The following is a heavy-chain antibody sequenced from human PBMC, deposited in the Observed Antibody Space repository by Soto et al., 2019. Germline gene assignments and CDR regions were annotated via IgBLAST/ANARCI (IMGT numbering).Heavy chain of an antibody. CDR1: GFTFSSYG. Sequence: GGSLRLSCAASGFTFSSYGMHWVRQAPGKGLEWVAVIWYDGSNKYYADSVKGRFTISRDNSKNTLYLQMNSLRAEDTAVYYCASPLLSGYYYYGMDVWGQGTTVTVSS. J-gene: IGHJ6*02. CDR2: IWYDGSNK. V-gene: IGHV3-33*01. CDR3: ASPLLSGYYYYGMDV.